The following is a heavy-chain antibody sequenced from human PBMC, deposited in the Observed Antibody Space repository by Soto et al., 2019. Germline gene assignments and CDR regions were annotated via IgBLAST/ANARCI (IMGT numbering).Heavy chain of an antibody. CDR1: GFTFSNYW. CDR2: INPDGSST. Sequence: PGGSLRLSCAASGFTFSNYWMHWVRQAPGKGLLWVSRINPDGSSTSYADSVKDRFTISRDNAENTLFLQMNILRAEDTALYYYTRHPFLPRDPSGQGTHVTGS. J-gene: IGHJ5*02. V-gene: IGHV3-74*01. CDR3: TRHPFLPRDP.